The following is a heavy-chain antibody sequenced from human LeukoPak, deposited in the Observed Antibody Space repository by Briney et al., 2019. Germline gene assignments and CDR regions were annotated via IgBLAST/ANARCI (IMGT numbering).Heavy chain of an antibody. Sequence: GGSLRLSCAVSGFTFRSYWMHWVRQAPGKGLVWVSRLNSDGSNTSHADSVKGRFTISRDNAKYTLYLQMNGLRVEDSAVYYCARGITIFGVLRSPWFDPWGQGTLVTVSS. V-gene: IGHV3-74*01. CDR1: GFTFRSYW. CDR2: LNSDGSNT. J-gene: IGHJ5*02. D-gene: IGHD3-3*01. CDR3: ARGITIFGVLRSPWFDP.